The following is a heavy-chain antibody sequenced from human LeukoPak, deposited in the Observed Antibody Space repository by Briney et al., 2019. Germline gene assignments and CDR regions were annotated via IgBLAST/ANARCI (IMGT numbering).Heavy chain of an antibody. CDR3: ARGDYSNYFRFDY. CDR1: GFTFSYYG. J-gene: IGHJ4*02. Sequence: GGSLRLSCAASGFTFSYYGMHWVRQAPGKGLEWVAFIRYDESKKFYGDSVKGRFTISRDNAKNTLYLQMNSLRAEDTAVYYCARGDYSNYFRFDYWGRGTLVTVSS. D-gene: IGHD4-11*01. CDR2: IRYDESKK. V-gene: IGHV3-30*02.